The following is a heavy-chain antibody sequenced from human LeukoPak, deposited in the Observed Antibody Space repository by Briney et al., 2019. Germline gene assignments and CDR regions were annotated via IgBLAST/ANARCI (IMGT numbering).Heavy chain of an antibody. J-gene: IGHJ3*02. V-gene: IGHV3-23*01. CDR2: ISASGDTT. Sequence: GGSLRLSCAASGFTFSNYAMSWVRQAPGKGLEWVSGISASGDTTNYADSVKGRVTNSRDNSRNTLYLQLSSLRAEDTAVYYCAKAGGFHFAFDIWGQGRMVTVSS. CDR3: AKAGGFHFAFDI. D-gene: IGHD1-14*01. CDR1: GFTFSNYA.